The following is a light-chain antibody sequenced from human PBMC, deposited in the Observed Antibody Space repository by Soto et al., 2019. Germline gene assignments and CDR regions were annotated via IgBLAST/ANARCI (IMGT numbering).Light chain of an antibody. CDR3: QQYNNWALT. CDR2: AAS. J-gene: IGKJ2*01. V-gene: IGKV3-20*01. Sequence: EIVLTQSPVTLSLSPGERATLSCRASRSFASSYLGWYQQKPGQAPRLLIYAASTRATGIPDRFSGSGSATDFTLTISRLEPEDSAVYYCQQYNNWALTFGPGTSLGI. CDR1: RSFASSY.